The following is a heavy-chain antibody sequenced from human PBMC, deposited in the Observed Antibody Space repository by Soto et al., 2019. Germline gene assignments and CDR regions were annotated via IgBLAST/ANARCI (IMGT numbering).Heavy chain of an antibody. Sequence: EVQLVESGGGLVQPGGSLRLSCAASGFTFSNYWMHWVRQAPGRGLVWVSRISGDGSSTTYADSVKGRFTISRDNAKNTLFLQMNSLRDDDTAVYSCARGNWGMDYWGQGTLVTVSS. CDR2: ISGDGSST. CDR1: GFTFSNYW. CDR3: ARGNWGMDY. D-gene: IGHD7-27*01. J-gene: IGHJ4*02. V-gene: IGHV3-74*01.